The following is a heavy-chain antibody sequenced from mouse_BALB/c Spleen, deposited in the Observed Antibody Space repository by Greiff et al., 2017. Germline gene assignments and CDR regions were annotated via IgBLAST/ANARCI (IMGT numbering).Heavy chain of an antibody. CDR1: GFSLTSYG. CDR2: IWAGGST. Sequence: QVQLKESGPGLVAPSQSLSITCTVSGFSLTSYGVHWVRQPPGKGLEWLGVIWAGGSTNYNSALMSRLSISKDNSKSQVFLKMNSLQTDDTAMYYCARDPYYYGWDYYAMDYWGQGTSVTVSS. J-gene: IGHJ4*01. CDR3: ARDPYYYGWDYYAMDY. V-gene: IGHV2-9*02. D-gene: IGHD1-2*01.